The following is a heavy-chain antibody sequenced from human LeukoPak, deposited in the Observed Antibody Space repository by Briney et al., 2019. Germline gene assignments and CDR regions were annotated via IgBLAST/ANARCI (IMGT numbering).Heavy chain of an antibody. J-gene: IGHJ6*02. CDR3: ARVPGHYDSSGYSIPSYYYYGMDV. Sequence: SETLSLTCTVSGGSFGNYYWSWIRQPPGKGLEWIGYIYDSGTTNYNPSLKSRVTISVDTATNQFSLKLRSVTAADTAVYYCARVPGHYDSSGYSIPSYYYYGMDVWGQGTTVTVSS. CDR2: IYDSGTT. CDR1: GGSFGNYY. V-gene: IGHV4-59*01. D-gene: IGHD3-22*01.